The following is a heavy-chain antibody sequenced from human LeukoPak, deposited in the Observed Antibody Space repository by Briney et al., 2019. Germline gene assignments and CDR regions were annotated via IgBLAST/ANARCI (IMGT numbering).Heavy chain of an antibody. CDR3: ARDGSGRVPEMSAPDY. D-gene: IGHD3-10*01. V-gene: IGHV3-30*02. J-gene: IGHJ4*02. Sequence: GGSLRLSCAASGFTFSSYGMHWVRQAPGKGLEWVAFIRYDGSNKYYADSVKGRFTISRDNAKNSLFLQMNSLRAEDTAVYYCARDGSGRVPEMSAPDYWGQGTLVTVSS. CDR1: GFTFSSYG. CDR2: IRYDGSNK.